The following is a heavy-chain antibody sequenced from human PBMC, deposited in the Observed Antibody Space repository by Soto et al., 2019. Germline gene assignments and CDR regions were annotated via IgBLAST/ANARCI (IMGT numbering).Heavy chain of an antibody. D-gene: IGHD2-2*01. V-gene: IGHV1-69*01. J-gene: IGHJ6*02. CDR2: IIPIYDTT. Sequence: QVQLVQSGAEVKKPGSSVNVSCKASGGTFSSYAISWVRQAPGQGLEWMGGIIPIYDTTNYAKKFQGRVTITADESMSTAYMELSSLRSEDTAVYYCARSQGSSTSLEIYYYYYYGMDVWGQGTTVTVSS. CDR1: GGTFSSYA. CDR3: ARSQGSSTSLEIYYYYYYGMDV.